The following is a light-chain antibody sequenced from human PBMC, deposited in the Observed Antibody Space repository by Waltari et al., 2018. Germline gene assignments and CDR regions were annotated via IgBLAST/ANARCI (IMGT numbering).Light chain of an antibody. J-gene: IGKJ4*01. CDR3: QQFGNSPLT. V-gene: IGKV3-20*01. Sequence: EIVLTQSPGTLSLSPGKRATLSCRASQSVSSSYLAWYQQKPGQAPRLLIYGASSRATGVPDRFSGSGSGTDFTLTISRLEPEDFAVYYCQQFGNSPLTFGGGTKVEIK. CDR1: QSVSSSY. CDR2: GAS.